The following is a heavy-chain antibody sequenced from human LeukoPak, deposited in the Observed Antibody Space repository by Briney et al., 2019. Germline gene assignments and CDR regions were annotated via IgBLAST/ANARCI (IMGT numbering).Heavy chain of an antibody. J-gene: IGHJ5*02. Sequence: PSETLSLTCTVSGGSISSYYWSWIRQPPGKGLEWIGYIYYSGSTNYNPSLKSRVTISVDTSKNQFSLKLSSVTAADTAVYYCARYYYGSGSYFLGWFDPWGQGTLVIVSS. CDR1: GGSISSYY. V-gene: IGHV4-59*01. CDR2: IYYSGST. D-gene: IGHD3-10*01. CDR3: ARYYYGSGSYFLGWFDP.